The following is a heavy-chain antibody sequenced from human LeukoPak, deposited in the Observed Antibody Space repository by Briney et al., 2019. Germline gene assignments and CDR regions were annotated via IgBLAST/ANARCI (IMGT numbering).Heavy chain of an antibody. CDR1: GFTFSSYW. V-gene: IGHV3-23*01. J-gene: IGHJ6*03. CDR3: AKNGDRGAYCSGGSCYPYYYYYIDV. D-gene: IGHD2-15*01. CDR2: ISATGGTT. Sequence: GGSLRLSCAASGFTFSSYWMSWVRQAPGKGLEWVSAISATGGTTYYADSVKGRFTISRDNSKNTLYLQMNSLRAEDTAIYYCAKNGDRGAYCSGGSCYPYYYYYIDVWGKGTTVTISS.